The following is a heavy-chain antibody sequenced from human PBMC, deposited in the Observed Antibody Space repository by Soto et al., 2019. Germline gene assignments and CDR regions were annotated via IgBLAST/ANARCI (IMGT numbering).Heavy chain of an antibody. V-gene: IGHV1-18*01. CDR1: GYTFTSYG. D-gene: IGHD3-3*01. CDR2: ISAYNGNT. Sequence: GASVKVSCQASGYTFTSYGISWVRQAPGQGLEWMGWISAYNGNTNYAQKLQGRVTMTTDTSTSTAYMELRSLRSDDTAVYYCARRGTIFGVVIPYYGMDVWGQGTTVTVSS. CDR3: ARRGTIFGVVIPYYGMDV. J-gene: IGHJ6*02.